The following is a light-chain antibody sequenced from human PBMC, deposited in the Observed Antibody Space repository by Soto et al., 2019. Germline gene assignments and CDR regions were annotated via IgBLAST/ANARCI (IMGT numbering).Light chain of an antibody. Sequence: QSALAQPASVSGSPGQSITISCTGTSSDVGGYNYVSWYQQYPGKAPKLMIYEVNNRPSGVSSRFSGSKSGNTASLTISGLQAEDEADYYCTSYTGSSTVVFGTGTKVTVL. CDR1: SSDVGGYNY. CDR3: TSYTGSSTVV. CDR2: EVN. J-gene: IGLJ1*01. V-gene: IGLV2-14*01.